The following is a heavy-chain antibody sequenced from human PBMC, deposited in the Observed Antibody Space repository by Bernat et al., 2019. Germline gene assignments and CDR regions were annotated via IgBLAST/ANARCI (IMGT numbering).Heavy chain of an antibody. J-gene: IGHJ3*02. CDR3: ATGYSSSSSNDAFDI. D-gene: IGHD6-6*01. CDR1: GFTFSSYA. V-gene: IGHV3-23*01. Sequence: EVQLLESGGGLVQPGGSLRLSCAASGFTFSSYAMSWVRQAPGKGLEWVSAISGSGGSTYYADAVKGRFTITRDNSKTTPYLQMNSLRAEDTAVYYCATGYSSSSSNDAFDIWGQGTMVTVSS. CDR2: ISGSGGST.